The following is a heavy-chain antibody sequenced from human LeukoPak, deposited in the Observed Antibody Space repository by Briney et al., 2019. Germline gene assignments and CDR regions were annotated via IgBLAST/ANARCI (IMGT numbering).Heavy chain of an antibody. Sequence: PSETLSLTCTVSGGSISSYYWSWIRQPPGKGLEWIGYIYYSGSTNYNPSLKSRVTISVDTSKNQFSLKLSSVTAADTAVYYCARDQGGDGYQIGYWGQGTLVTVSS. CDR3: ARDQGGDGYQIGY. J-gene: IGHJ4*02. CDR1: GGSISSYY. CDR2: IYYSGST. D-gene: IGHD5-24*01. V-gene: IGHV4-59*01.